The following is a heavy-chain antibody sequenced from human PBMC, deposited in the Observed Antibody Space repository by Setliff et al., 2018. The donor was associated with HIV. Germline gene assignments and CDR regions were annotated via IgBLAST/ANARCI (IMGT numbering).Heavy chain of an antibody. V-gene: IGHV4-59*11. CDR2: LFHTGDT. D-gene: IGHD2-21*02. J-gene: IGHJ4*02. Sequence: PSETLSLTCIVSGASFTDHYWSWIRQPPGKGLEWIGYLFHTGDTDYNPSLESRVTISVDRSKNQFSLQLTSVTAADTAVYYCARGGVTAVWDLTDWGQGILVTVSS. CDR3: ARGGVTAVWDLTD. CDR1: GASFTDHY.